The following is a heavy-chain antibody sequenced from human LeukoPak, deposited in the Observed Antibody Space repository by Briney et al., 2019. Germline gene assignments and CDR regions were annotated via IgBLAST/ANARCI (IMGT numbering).Heavy chain of an antibody. J-gene: IGHJ6*02. D-gene: IGHD2-15*01. CDR2: IYTSGST. V-gene: IGHV4-4*07. CDR1: GFTISSYC. Sequence: SETLSLSCTVSGFTISSYCRSWIRQPAGKGLEWIGRIYTSGSTNYNPSLKSRVTMSVDTSKNQFSLKLSCVTAAGTAVYYCARDPDFLAGYGMDVWGQGNTVTVSS. CDR3: ARDPDFLAGYGMDV.